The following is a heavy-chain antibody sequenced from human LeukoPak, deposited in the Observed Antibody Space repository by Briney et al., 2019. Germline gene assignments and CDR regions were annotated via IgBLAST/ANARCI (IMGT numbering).Heavy chain of an antibody. J-gene: IGHJ4*02. Sequence: GGSLRLSCAAAGFTFSNYAMTWVRQAPGRGLEWVSSISGSGGSTYYADSVKGRFTISRDNSKNTLYLQMNSLRAEDTAVYYCAKGVAPAARYVHFDYWGQGTLVTVSS. CDR2: ISGSGGST. D-gene: IGHD2-2*01. CDR3: AKGVAPAARYVHFDY. V-gene: IGHV3-23*01. CDR1: GFTFSNYA.